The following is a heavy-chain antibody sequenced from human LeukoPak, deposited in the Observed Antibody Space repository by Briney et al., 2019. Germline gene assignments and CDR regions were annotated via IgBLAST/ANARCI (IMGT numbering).Heavy chain of an antibody. J-gene: IGHJ4*02. V-gene: IGHV3-11*01. CDR2: ISSSGSTI. CDR1: GGSFSGYY. CDR3: ARKRYYLDY. Sequence: LSLTCAVYGGSFSGYYWSWIRQAPGKGLEWVSYISSSGSTIYYADSVKGRFTISRDNAKNSLYLQMNSLRAEDTAVYYCARKRYYLDYWGQGTLVTVSS.